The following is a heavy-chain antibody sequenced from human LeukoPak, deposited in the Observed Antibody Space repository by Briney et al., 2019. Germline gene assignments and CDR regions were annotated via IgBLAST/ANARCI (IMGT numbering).Heavy chain of an antibody. CDR1: GGSISSSSYY. V-gene: IGHV4-39*07. CDR3: ARWVPAAIGWFDP. D-gene: IGHD2-2*02. J-gene: IGHJ5*02. CDR2: IYYSGST. Sequence: SETLSLTCTVSGGSISSSSYYWGWIRQPPGKGLEWIGSIYYSGSTYYNPSLKSRVTISVDTSKNQFSLKLSSVTAADTAVYYCARWVPAAIGWFDPWGQGTLVTVSS.